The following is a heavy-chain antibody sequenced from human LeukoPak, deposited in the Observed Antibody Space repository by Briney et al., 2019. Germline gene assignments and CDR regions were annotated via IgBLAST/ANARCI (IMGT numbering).Heavy chain of an antibody. Sequence: SETLSLTCTVSGGSIRSYYWSWMRQPPGKGLEWIGYIYYSGSTKNNPSLKSRATISVDTSKNQFSLKLSSVTAADTAVYYCASGSYYFDYWGQGTLVTVSS. V-gene: IGHV4-59*08. J-gene: IGHJ4*02. CDR2: IYYSGST. CDR1: GGSIRSYY. CDR3: ASGSYYFDY. D-gene: IGHD1-26*01.